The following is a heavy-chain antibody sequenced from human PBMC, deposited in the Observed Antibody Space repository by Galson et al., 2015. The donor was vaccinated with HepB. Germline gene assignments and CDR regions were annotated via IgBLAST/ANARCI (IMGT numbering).Heavy chain of an antibody. J-gene: IGHJ3*01. Sequence: SLRLSCAASGFTFRTYWMSWVRQAPGKGLEWVANIKQDESEKDFADSVKGRFTISRDNSNNSQFLQMNSLRVEDMAVYYCARWRWRMGNFAFDLWGQGTMVTVSS. V-gene: IGHV3-7*01. CDR3: ARWRWRMGNFAFDL. D-gene: IGHD1-7*01. CDR1: GFTFRTYW. CDR2: IKQDESEK.